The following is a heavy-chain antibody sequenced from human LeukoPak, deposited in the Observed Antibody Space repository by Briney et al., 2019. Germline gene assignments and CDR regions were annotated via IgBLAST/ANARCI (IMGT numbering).Heavy chain of an antibody. J-gene: IGHJ3*02. CDR3: ARADHVVVTAIGSHAFDI. V-gene: IGHV4-34*01. CDR2: ISQNGDS. CDR1: GGSLSFYY. D-gene: IGHD2-21*02. Sequence: SETLSLTCGVSGGSLSFYYWSWIRQSPGKGLGWIAEISQNGDSNYNMSLKSRVTISVDTSKNQFSLKLSSVTAADTAVYYCARADHVVVTAIGSHAFDIWGQGTMVTVSS.